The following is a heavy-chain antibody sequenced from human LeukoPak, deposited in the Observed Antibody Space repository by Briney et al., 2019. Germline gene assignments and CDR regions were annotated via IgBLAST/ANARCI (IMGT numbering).Heavy chain of an antibody. CDR2: IRYDGSNK. D-gene: IGHD3-22*01. CDR3: AKDQPYYYDSSGSAPYFDY. CDR1: GFTFSSYG. Sequence: PRGSLRLSCAASGFTFSSYGMHWVRQAPGKGLEWVAFIRYDGSNKYYADSVKGRFTISRDNSKNTLYLQMNSLRAEDTAVYYCAKDQPYYYDSSGSAPYFDYWGQGTLVTVSS. V-gene: IGHV3-30*02. J-gene: IGHJ4*02.